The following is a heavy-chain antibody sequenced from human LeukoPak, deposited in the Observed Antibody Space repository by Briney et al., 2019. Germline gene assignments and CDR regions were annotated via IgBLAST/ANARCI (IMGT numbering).Heavy chain of an antibody. CDR1: GYTFTGYY. D-gene: IGHD3-16*01. V-gene: IGHV1-2*02. CDR3: ARATSFDY. CDR2: INPNSGVT. Sequence: ASLKVSCKASGYTFTGYYMHWVRQAPGQGLEWMGWINPNSGVTKYAQKFQDRVTMTRDTSISMVYMELSSLRSDDTAVYYCARATSFDYWGQGTLVTVSS. J-gene: IGHJ4*02.